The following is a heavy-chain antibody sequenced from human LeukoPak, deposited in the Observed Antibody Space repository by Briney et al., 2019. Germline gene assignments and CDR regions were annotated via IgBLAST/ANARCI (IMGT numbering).Heavy chain of an antibody. D-gene: IGHD3-10*01. J-gene: IGHJ4*02. CDR2: IDPSDSYT. CDR1: GYSVTSYW. V-gene: IGHV5-10-1*01. CDR3: ARIEYYYGSGSYSYFDY. Sequence: GESLKISCKGSGYSVTSYWISWVRQVPGKGLEWMGRIDPSDSYTNYSPSFQGHVTISADKSISTAYLQWSSLKASDTAMYYCARIEYYYGSGSYSYFDYWGQGTLVTVSS.